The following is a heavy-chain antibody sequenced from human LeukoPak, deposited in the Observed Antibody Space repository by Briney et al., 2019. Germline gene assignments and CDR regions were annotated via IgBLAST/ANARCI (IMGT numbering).Heavy chain of an antibody. Sequence: SETLSLTCTVSGGSISSHFWSWIRQPPGKGLEWIGYIYHSGGTNYNPSLKSRVTISVDTSKTQFSLKLSSVTAADTAVYYCGDSDYWGQGTLVTVSS. V-gene: IGHV4-59*11. CDR1: GGSISSHF. CDR2: IYHSGGT. D-gene: IGHD2-21*02. J-gene: IGHJ4*02. CDR3: GDSDY.